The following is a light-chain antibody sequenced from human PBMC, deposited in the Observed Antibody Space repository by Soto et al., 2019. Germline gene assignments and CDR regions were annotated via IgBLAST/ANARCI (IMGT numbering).Light chain of an antibody. CDR1: QSVSSN. Sequence: EIVMTQSPATLSVSPGERATLSCRASQSVSSNFAWYQQKPGQAPRLLIIGASTRATGIPARFSGSGSGTEFTLTISSLQSEDFAVYYCQQYNNFWTFGQGTKVEIK. CDR2: GAS. V-gene: IGKV3-15*01. J-gene: IGKJ1*01. CDR3: QQYNNFWT.